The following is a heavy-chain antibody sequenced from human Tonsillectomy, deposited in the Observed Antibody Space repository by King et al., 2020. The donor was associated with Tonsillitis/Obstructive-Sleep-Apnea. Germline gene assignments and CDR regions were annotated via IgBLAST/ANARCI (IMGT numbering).Heavy chain of an antibody. V-gene: IGHV3-23*04. CDR2: ITGGGGST. D-gene: IGHD5-24*01. CDR3: AKGSRDGYNIPYFDY. Sequence: VQLVESGGGLVQPGGSLRLSCAASGFTFSNYAMNWVRQAPGKGLEWVSTITGGGGSTYYADSVKGRFTISRDNSKNTLYLQMNSLRAEDTAIYYCAKGSRDGYNIPYFDYWGQGTLVTVSS. CDR1: GFTFSNYA. J-gene: IGHJ4*02.